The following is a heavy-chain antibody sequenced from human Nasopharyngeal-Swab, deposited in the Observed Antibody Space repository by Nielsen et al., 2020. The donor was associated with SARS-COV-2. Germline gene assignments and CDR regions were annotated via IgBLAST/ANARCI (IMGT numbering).Heavy chain of an antibody. CDR1: GGSVNSGSYY. V-gene: IGHV4-61*01. J-gene: IGHJ6*02. CDR3: ARRGYYYGMDV. CDR2: IYYTGST. Sequence: SETLSLTCTVSGGSVNSGSYYWSWIRQPPGKGLEWIGYIYYTGSTNYNPSLKSRVTISVDTSKNQFSLKLSSVTAADTAVYYCARRGYYYGMDVWGQGTTVTVSS.